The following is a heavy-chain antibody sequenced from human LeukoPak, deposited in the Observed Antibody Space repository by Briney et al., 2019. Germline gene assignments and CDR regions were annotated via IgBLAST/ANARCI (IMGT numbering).Heavy chain of an antibody. CDR1: GYSFTSYW. J-gene: IGHJ2*01. Sequence: GESLKISCKGSGYSFTSYWIGWVRQMPGKGLEWMGIIYPGDSDTRYSPSFQGQVTISADKSISTAYLQWSSLKASDTALYYCARLWVPGTPFTALNWYIDLWGRGTLVTVSS. D-gene: IGHD3-16*01. CDR3: ARLWVPGTPFTALNWYIDL. CDR2: IYPGDSDT. V-gene: IGHV5-51*01.